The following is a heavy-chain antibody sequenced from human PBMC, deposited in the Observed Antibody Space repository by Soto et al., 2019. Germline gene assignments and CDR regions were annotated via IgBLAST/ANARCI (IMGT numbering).Heavy chain of an antibody. CDR2: IYSGGST. V-gene: IGHV3-53*01. CDR1: GFTFSSCG. D-gene: IGHD3-22*01. CDR3: ARTYYYDSSGSMDV. J-gene: IGHJ6*02. Sequence: GGSLRLSCAASGFTFSSCGMHWVRQAPGKGLEWVSVIYSGGSTYYADSVKGRFTISRDNSKNTLYLQMNSLRAEDTAVYYCARTYYYDSSGSMDVWGQGTTVTVSS.